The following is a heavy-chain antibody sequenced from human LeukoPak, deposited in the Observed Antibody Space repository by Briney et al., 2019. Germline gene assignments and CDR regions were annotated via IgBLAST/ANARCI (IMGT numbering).Heavy chain of an antibody. J-gene: IGHJ4*02. CDR3: ARDGLGYGSSWYYFDY. CDR1: GFTFSSYG. CDR2: IWYDGSNK. D-gene: IGHD6-13*01. Sequence: PGGSLRLSCAASGFTFSSYGMHWVRQAPGKGLEWVAVIWYDGSNKYYADSVKGRFTISRDNSKNTLYLQMNSLRAEDTAVYYCARDGLGYGSSWYYFDYWGQGTLVTVSS. V-gene: IGHV3-33*08.